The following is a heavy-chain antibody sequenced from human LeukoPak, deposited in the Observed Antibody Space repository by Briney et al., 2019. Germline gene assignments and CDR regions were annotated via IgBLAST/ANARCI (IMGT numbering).Heavy chain of an antibody. V-gene: IGHV4-39*07. CDR2: IYHSGST. D-gene: IGHD2-21*02. CDR3: ARVPRPAYCGGDCSPNMDV. Sequence: SETLSLTCTVSGGSISTSNYYWGWIRQPPGKGLEWIGSIYHSGSTYYNPSLKSRVTISVDTSKNQFSLKLSSVTAADTAVYYCARVPRPAYCGGDCSPNMDVWGKGTTVTVSS. CDR1: GGSISTSNYY. J-gene: IGHJ6*03.